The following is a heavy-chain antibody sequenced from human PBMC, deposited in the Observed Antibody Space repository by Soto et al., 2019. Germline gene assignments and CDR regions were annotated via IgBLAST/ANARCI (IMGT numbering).Heavy chain of an antibody. Sequence: EVQLVESGGGLVQPGGSLRLSCAASGFTFSSYWMHWVRQAPGKGLVWLSRLNSEGSDTTYADSVKGRFTISRDNAKNTLYLQMNSLRAEDTALYYCAREGDYYDSRSYSTVYYLDFWGQGTLVTVSS. D-gene: IGHD3-22*01. CDR3: AREGDYYDSRSYSTVYYLDF. CDR1: GFTFSSYW. CDR2: LNSEGSDT. J-gene: IGHJ4*02. V-gene: IGHV3-74*01.